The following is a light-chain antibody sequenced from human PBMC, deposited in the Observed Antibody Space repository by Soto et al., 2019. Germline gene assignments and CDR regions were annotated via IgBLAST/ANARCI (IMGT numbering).Light chain of an antibody. Sequence: AIQLTQSPSSLSASVGDRVTITCRASQGISSALAWYQQKPGKAPKLLIYDASSLESGVPSRFSVIQYGTAGNLNIRSLQTEDGSTYDGQQVYVYPSTFGGGTKVEI. CDR2: DAS. J-gene: IGKJ4*01. CDR3: QQVYVYPST. V-gene: IGKV1-13*02. CDR1: QGISSA.